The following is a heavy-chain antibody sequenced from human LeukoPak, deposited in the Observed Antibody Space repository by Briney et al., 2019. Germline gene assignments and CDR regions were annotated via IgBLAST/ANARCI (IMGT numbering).Heavy chain of an antibody. CDR3: AKVWGKAADDYYYGMDV. CDR1: GFTLSDYD. Sequence: PGGSLGLSCAASGFTLSDYDMNWVRQAPGKGLEWVACIAGSGGATFYADSVKGRFTISRDNSRNSLYLQMNSLKTEDTALYYCAKVWGKAADDYYYGMDVWGQGTTVTVSS. J-gene: IGHJ6*02. V-gene: IGHV3-48*03. CDR2: IAGSGGAT. D-gene: IGHD3-16*01.